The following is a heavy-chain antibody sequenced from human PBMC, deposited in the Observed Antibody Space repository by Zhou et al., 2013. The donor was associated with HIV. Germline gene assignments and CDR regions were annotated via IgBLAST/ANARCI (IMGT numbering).Heavy chain of an antibody. CDR3: ATSAYYDFWSGYSDYYYYMDV. J-gene: IGHJ6*03. V-gene: IGHV1-46*01. Sequence: QVQLVQSGAEVKKPGASVKVSCKASGYTFTSYYMHWVRQAPGQGLEWMGIINPSGGSTSYAQKFQGRVTMTRDTSTSTVYMELSSLRSEDTAVYYCATSAYYDFWSGYSDYYYYMDVWGKGTTVTVSS. CDR2: INPSGGST. D-gene: IGHD3-3*01. CDR1: GYTFTSYY.